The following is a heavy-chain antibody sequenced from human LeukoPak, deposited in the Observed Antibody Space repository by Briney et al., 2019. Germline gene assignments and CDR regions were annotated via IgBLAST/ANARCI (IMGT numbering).Heavy chain of an antibody. CDR2: IKQDGSNK. J-gene: IGHJ6*04. D-gene: IGHD1-14*01. CDR3: AREGGGNNPGPNYYGMDV. Sequence: QPGGSLRLSCAASGFTFSSYWMSWVRQAPGKGLEWVANIKQDGSNKYYADSVKGRFTISRDNSKNTLYLQMNSLRAEDTAVYYCAREGGGNNPGPNYYGMDVWGKGTTVTVSS. V-gene: IGHV3-7*01. CDR1: GFTFSSYW.